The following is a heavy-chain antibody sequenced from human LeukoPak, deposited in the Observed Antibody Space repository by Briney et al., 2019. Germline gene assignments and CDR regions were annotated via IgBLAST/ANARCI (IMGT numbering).Heavy chain of an antibody. D-gene: IGHD5-24*01. Sequence: GGSLRLSCAASGFIFSNYAMAWARLTPGKGLEWVSTISLSGGSTYYADYVKGRFTVSRDNPKNTLYVQMHSLRAEDTAVYYCAKVPDGSPRGYWYFDLWGRGTLVTVSS. CDR3: AKVPDGSPRGYWYFDL. J-gene: IGHJ2*01. CDR2: ISLSGGST. V-gene: IGHV3-23*01. CDR1: GFIFSNYA.